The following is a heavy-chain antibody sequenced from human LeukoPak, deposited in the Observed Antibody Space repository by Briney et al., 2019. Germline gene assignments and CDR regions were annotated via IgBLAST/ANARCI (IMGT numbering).Heavy chain of an antibody. D-gene: IGHD3-3*01. CDR1: GFTFSSYA. CDR3: ARGGDDDFWSGTPLGSTDYYMDV. V-gene: IGHV3-53*01. Sequence: PGGSLRLSCAASGFTFSSYAMSWVRQAPGKGLEWVAVIYSGGSTYYADSVKGRFTISRDNSKNTLYLQMNSLRAEDTAVYYCARGGDDDFWSGTPLGSTDYYMDVWGKGTTVTVSS. CDR2: IYSGGST. J-gene: IGHJ6*03.